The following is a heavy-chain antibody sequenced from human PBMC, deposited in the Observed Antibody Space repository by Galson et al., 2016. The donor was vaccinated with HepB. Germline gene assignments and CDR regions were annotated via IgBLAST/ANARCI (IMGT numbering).Heavy chain of an antibody. V-gene: IGHV5-51*01. Sequence: SGAEVKKPGESLKISCKGSGYIFNHFWVAWVRQMPGKGLEWMGIIYPGDSHSRYSPSLQGQVTISADKSINTAYLQWSSLTASDTAVYYCARTHSGGTDYYYYAMDVWGQGTTVTVSS. CDR2: IYPGDSHS. CDR3: ARTHSGGTDYYYYAMDV. J-gene: IGHJ6*02. D-gene: IGHD2-15*01. CDR1: GYIFNHFW.